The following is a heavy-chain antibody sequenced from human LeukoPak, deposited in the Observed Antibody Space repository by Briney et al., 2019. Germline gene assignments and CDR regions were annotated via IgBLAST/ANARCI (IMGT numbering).Heavy chain of an antibody. J-gene: IGHJ4*02. CDR1: GFTFSSYA. CDR2: ISGSGGST. D-gene: IGHD3-16*02. Sequence: PGGSLRLSCAASGFTFSSYAMSWVRQAPGKGLEWVSAISGSGGSTYYADSVKGRFTISRDNSKNTLYLQMNSLRAEDTAVYYCAKMVGDYVWGSYRYMDYWGQGTLVTVSS. V-gene: IGHV3-23*01. CDR3: AKMVGDYVWGSYRYMDY.